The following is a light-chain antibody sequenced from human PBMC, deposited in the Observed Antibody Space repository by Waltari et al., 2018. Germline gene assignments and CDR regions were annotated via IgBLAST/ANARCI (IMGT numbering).Light chain of an antibody. V-gene: IGKV3-15*01. J-gene: IGKJ4*01. CDR1: QSVNSN. CDR3: QQYNNWPFT. CDR2: GAS. Sequence: EIVMTQSPATLSVSPGERATLSCRASQSVNSNLAWYQQKPGQAPRLFIYGASTGATGIPAGFSGSGSGTEFTLTISSLQSEDFAVYYCQQYNNWPFTFGGGTKV.